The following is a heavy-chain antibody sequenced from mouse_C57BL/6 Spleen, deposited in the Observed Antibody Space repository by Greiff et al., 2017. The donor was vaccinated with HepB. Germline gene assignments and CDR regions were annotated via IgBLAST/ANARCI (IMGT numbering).Heavy chain of an antibody. J-gene: IGHJ4*01. CDR3: ARPHDYDDYAMDY. Sequence: VQLVESGPGLVQPSQSLSITCTVSGFSLTSYGVHWVRQSQGKGLEWLGVIWSGGNTDYNAAFISRLSISKDNSKSQVFFKMNSLQADDTAIYYCARPHDYDDYAMDYWGQGTSVTVSS. D-gene: IGHD2-4*01. V-gene: IGHV2-2*01. CDR1: GFSLTSYG. CDR2: IWSGGNT.